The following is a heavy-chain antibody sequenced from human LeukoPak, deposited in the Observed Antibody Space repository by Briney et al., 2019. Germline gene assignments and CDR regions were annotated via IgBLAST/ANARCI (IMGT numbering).Heavy chain of an antibody. J-gene: IGHJ5*02. D-gene: IGHD2-2*01. CDR2: IYYSGST. Sequence: PSETLSLTCTVSGGSISSGGYYWSWIRQHPGKGLEWIGYIYYSGSTYYNPSLKSRVTISVDTSKNQFSLKLSSVTAADTAVYYCARQARPITSTNWFDPWGQGTLVTVSS. CDR3: ARQARPITSTNWFDP. V-gene: IGHV4-31*03. CDR1: GGSISSGGYY.